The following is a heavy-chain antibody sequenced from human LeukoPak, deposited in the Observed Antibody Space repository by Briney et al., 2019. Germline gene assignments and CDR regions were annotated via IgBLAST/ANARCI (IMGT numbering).Heavy chain of an antibody. D-gene: IGHD2-2*01. J-gene: IGHJ5*02. CDR2: ISFSSTYI. Sequence: PGGSLRLSCAASGFSFSGHDMNWVRQAPGKGLEWVSSISFSSTYIYYADSVSGRFTISRDNAKNSLYLQMNSLRVEDTAVYYCARADCSSSTCYLRRSWFDPWGQGTLVTVSS. CDR1: GFSFSGHD. V-gene: IGHV3-21*01. CDR3: ARADCSSSTCYLRRSWFDP.